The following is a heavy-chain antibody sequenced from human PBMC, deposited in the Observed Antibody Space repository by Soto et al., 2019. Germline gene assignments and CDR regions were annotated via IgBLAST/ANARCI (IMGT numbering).Heavy chain of an antibody. Sequence: SETLSLTCSVSGVSITSGSYYWFWIRQPPGEGLEYIGYIYNTGSREYNPSLKSRLTISVDTSKNQFSLKLTSVIAADTAVYYCATNPSGGSWRNWFDTWGQGTLVTVSS. CDR3: ATNPSGGSWRNWFDT. J-gene: IGHJ5*02. V-gene: IGHV4-61*01. CDR2: IYNTGSR. CDR1: GVSITSGSYY. D-gene: IGHD2-15*01.